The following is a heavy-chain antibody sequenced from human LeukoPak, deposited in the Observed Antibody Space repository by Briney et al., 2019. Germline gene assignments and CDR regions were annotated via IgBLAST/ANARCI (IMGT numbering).Heavy chain of an antibody. D-gene: IGHD6-6*01. CDR2: INHSGST. Sequence: SETLSLTCAVYGGSFRGYYWSWIRQPPGKGLVWIGEINHSGSTNYNPSLKSRVTISVDTSKNQFSLKLSSVTAADTAVYYCARAGKSSSSYYYYYGMDVWGQGTTVTVSS. J-gene: IGHJ6*02. V-gene: IGHV4-34*01. CDR3: ARAGKSSSSYYYYYGMDV. CDR1: GGSFRGYY.